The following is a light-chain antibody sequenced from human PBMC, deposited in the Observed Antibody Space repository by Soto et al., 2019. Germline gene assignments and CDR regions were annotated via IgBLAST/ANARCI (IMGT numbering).Light chain of an antibody. CDR2: GAS. CDR3: QQHNNWPRT. Sequence: EIVLTQSPGTLSLSPGERATLSCRASQSVSNNLAWYQQKPGQAPRLLIYGASTRATGIPARFSGSGSGTEFTLTISSLQSEDFAVYYCQQHNNWPRTFGQGTKVDIK. V-gene: IGKV3-15*01. J-gene: IGKJ1*01. CDR1: QSVSNN.